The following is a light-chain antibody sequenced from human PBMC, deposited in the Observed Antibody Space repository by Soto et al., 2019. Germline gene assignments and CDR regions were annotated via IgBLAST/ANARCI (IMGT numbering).Light chain of an antibody. J-gene: IGKJ3*01. CDR1: QSVSSSY. CDR3: QQYGSSPT. Sequence: EIVLTQSPGTLSLSPGERATLSCRASQSVSSSYLAWYQQKPGQAPRLLIYAASSRATGIPDRFSGSGSGTDFTLTISRLEPEDFAVYYCQQYGSSPTFGPGTKVDIK. CDR2: AAS. V-gene: IGKV3-20*01.